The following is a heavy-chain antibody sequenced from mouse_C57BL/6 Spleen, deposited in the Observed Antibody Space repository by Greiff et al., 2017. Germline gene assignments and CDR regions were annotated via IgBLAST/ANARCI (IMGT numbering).Heavy chain of an antibody. V-gene: IGHV1-15*01. CDR2: LDPETGGT. J-gene: IGHJ2*01. CDR3: TRYYSNYLFDY. CDR1: GYTFTDYD. D-gene: IGHD2-5*01. Sequence: QVQLQQSGAELVRPGASVTLSCKASGYTFTDYDMHWVKQTPVHGLEWIGALDPETGGTAYNQKFKGKAILTADKSSSTAYMALRSQKSEDSAVYYCTRYYSNYLFDYWGQGTTLTVSS.